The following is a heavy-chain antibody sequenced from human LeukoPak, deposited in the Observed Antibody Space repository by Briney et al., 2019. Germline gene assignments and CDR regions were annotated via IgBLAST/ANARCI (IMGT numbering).Heavy chain of an antibody. J-gene: IGHJ3*02. Sequence: SVKVSCKASGGTFSSYAISWVRPAPGQGLEWMGGIIPIFGTANYAQKLQGRVTITADKSTSTAYMELSSLRSEDTAVYYCARKILPGYDILTGYDPQAFDIWGQGTMVTVSS. D-gene: IGHD3-9*01. CDR1: GGTFSSYA. CDR2: IIPIFGTA. V-gene: IGHV1-69*06. CDR3: ARKILPGYDILTGYDPQAFDI.